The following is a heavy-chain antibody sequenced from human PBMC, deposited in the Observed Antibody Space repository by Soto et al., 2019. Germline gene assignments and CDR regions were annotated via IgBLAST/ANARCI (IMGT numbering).Heavy chain of an antibody. CDR1: GGSISSGPYS. J-gene: IGHJ6*02. D-gene: IGHD2-2*01. CDR3: ARLAGYCSGTSCYGYYGMDV. V-gene: IGHV4-39*01. Sequence: QLQLLESGPGLVKPSETLSLTCSVSGGSISSGPYSWGWIRQPPEKGLEWIGTVHYRGRTYYSPSLESRVTISVDTSKNQFSLKVSSVTAADTAVFYCARLAGYCSGTSCYGYYGMDVWGQGTTVTVSS. CDR2: VHYRGRT.